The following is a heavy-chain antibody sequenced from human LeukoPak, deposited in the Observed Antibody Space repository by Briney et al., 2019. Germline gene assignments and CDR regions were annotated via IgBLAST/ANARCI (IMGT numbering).Heavy chain of an antibody. Sequence: TSETLSLTCTVSGGSISSYSWSWMRQPAGKGLEWIGRIYPRESPNYNPSLKSRVTISVDTSKNQFSLKLNSVTAADTAVYYCARRGSSWSTIDYWGQGTLVTVAS. CDR3: ARRGSSWSTIDY. D-gene: IGHD6-13*01. V-gene: IGHV4-4*07. J-gene: IGHJ4*02. CDR1: GGSISSYS. CDR2: IYPRESP.